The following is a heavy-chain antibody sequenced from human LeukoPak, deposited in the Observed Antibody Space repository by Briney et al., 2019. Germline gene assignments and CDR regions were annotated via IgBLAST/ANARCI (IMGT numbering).Heavy chain of an antibody. CDR1: GGSISSYY. CDR2: IYYSGST. D-gene: IGHD5-18*01. V-gene: IGHV4-59*08. CDR3: ARLLKLRGYIYADHDAFDL. Sequence: SETLSLTCTVSGGSISSYYWSWIRQPPGKGLEWIGYIYYSGSTNYNPSLKSRVTISVDTSKNQFSLKLSSVTAADTAVHYCARLLKLRGYIYADHDAFDLWGQGTLVTVSS. J-gene: IGHJ3*01.